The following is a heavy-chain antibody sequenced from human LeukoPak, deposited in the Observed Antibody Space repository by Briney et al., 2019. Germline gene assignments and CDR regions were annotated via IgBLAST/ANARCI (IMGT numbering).Heavy chain of an antibody. Sequence: GESLKISCKGSEYSFTSYWIGWVRQMPGKGLQWMGIIYPGDSDTRYSPSFQGQVTISADKSISTAYLQWSSLKASDTAMYYCARSITMMSRSFDYWGQGTLVTVSS. CDR2: IYPGDSDT. V-gene: IGHV5-51*01. D-gene: IGHD3-22*01. CDR1: EYSFTSYW. J-gene: IGHJ4*02. CDR3: ARSITMMSRSFDY.